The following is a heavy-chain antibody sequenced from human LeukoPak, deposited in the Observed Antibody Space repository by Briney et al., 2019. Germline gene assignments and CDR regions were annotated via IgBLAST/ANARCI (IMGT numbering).Heavy chain of an antibody. V-gene: IGHV4-59*01. CDR2: IYYSGST. J-gene: IGHJ6*02. CDR1: GGSISSYY. Sequence: SETLSLTRTVSGGSISSYYWSWIRQPPGKGLEWIGYIYYSGSTNYNPSLKSRVTISVDTSKNQFSLKLSSVTAADTAVYYCARIRHSGIDYYYYGMDVWGQGTTVTVSS. D-gene: IGHD3-10*01. CDR3: ARIRHSGIDYYYYGMDV.